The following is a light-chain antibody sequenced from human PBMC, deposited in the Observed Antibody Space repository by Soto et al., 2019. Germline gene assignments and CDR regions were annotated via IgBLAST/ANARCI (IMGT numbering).Light chain of an antibody. CDR1: SSDVGGYNY. CDR3: SSYTSSSIVA. CDR2: DVS. J-gene: IGLJ2*01. Sequence: QSALTQPASVSGSPGQSITISCTGTSSDVGGYNYVSWYQQHPGEAPKLMIYDVSNRPSGVSNRFSGSKSGNTASLTISGLQAEDEADSYCSSYTSSSIVAFGGGTKLTVL. V-gene: IGLV2-14*01.